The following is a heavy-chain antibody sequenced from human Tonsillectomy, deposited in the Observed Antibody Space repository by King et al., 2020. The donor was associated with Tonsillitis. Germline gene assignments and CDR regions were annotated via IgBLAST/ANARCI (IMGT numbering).Heavy chain of an antibody. Sequence: VQLVESGGGLVQPGGSLRLSCSASGFTFSTYALSCVRQAPGKGLEWGSTISGRGDSKHFADSVKGRFTIARDNSKNSLYLQRNSLRAGDTAVYYCAKGSSRSSSYYYNMDVWGKGTTVTVSS. J-gene: IGHJ6*03. CDR3: AKGSSRSSSYYYNMDV. CDR2: ISGRGDSK. V-gene: IGHV3-23*04. CDR1: GFTFSTYA. D-gene: IGHD3-22*01.